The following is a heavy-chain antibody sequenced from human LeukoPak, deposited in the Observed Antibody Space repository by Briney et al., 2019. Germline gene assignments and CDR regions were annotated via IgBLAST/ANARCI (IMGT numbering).Heavy chain of an antibody. CDR2: INSDGSST. CDR1: GFTFSSYW. Sequence: PGGSLRLSCAASGFTFSSYWMHWVRQAQGKGLVWVSRINSDGSSTAYADSVKGRFTISRDNAKNTLYLQMNSLRAEDTAVYYCTRSLSGYDYSPDYWGQGTLVTVSS. D-gene: IGHD6-25*01. CDR3: TRSLSGYDYSPDY. J-gene: IGHJ4*02. V-gene: IGHV3-74*03.